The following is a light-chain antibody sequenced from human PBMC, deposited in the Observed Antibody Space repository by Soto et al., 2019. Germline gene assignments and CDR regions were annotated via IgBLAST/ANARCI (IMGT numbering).Light chain of an antibody. CDR2: DIS. V-gene: IGKV3-11*01. CDR1: RPVVRQY. Sequence: EIVLTQSPDALSLYTGERVSLSCRASRPVVRQYIAWYHQKPGQAPRLLIYDISTRAAAIPARFSGSGSGTDFTLTVSSLEPEDFALYYCQQRSNRITFGQGTRLEIK. CDR3: QQRSNRIT. J-gene: IGKJ5*01.